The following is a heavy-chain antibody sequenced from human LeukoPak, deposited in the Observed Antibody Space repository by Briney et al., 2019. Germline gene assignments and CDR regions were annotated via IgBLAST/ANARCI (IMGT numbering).Heavy chain of an antibody. D-gene: IGHD6-19*01. CDR1: GYSISSGYY. CDR3: ARDRRWQAVAGEFDY. V-gene: IGHV4-38-2*02. J-gene: IGHJ4*02. CDR2: IYHSGST. Sequence: SETLSLTCTVSGYSISSGYYWGWIRQPPGKGLEWIGSIYHSGSTYYNPSLKSRVTISVDTSKNQFSLKLSSVTAADTAVYYCARDRRWQAVAGEFDYWGQGTLVTVSS.